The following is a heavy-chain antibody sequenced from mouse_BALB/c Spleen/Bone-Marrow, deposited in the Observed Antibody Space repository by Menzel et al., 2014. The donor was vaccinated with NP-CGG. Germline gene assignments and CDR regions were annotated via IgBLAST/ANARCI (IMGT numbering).Heavy chain of an antibody. CDR1: GFDFSRYW. CDR3: AKNYYYGYVAY. D-gene: IGHD1-2*01. V-gene: IGHV4-1*02. CDR2: INPDSSTI. J-gene: IGHJ3*01. Sequence: EVHLVESGGGLVQPGGSLKLSCAASGFDFSRYWMTWVRQAPGKGLEWIGEINPDSSTINYAPSLKDKFIISRDDAKNTLYLQMSKVRSEDTALYYCAKNYYYGYVAYWGQGTLVTVSA.